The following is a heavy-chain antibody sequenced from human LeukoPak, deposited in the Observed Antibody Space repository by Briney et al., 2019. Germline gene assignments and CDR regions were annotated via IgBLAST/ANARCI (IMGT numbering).Heavy chain of an antibody. Sequence: SETLSLTCTVPGGSISSYYWSWIRQPPGKGLEWIGYIYYSGSTNYNPSLKSRVTISVDTSKNQFSLKLSSVTAADTAVYYCARERREQLLPPYTRSVTYLDYWGQGTLVTVSS. D-gene: IGHD2-2*01. V-gene: IGHV4-59*12. CDR3: ARERREQLLPPYTRSVTYLDY. CDR1: GGSISSYY. CDR2: IYYSGST. J-gene: IGHJ4*02.